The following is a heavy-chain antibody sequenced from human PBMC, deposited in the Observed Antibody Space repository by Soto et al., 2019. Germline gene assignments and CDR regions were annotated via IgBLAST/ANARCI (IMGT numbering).Heavy chain of an antibody. CDR3: ARSITAAGTGYFQH. CDR1: GGSISSGGYS. Sequence: SETLSLTCAVSGGSISSGGYSWSWIRQPPGKGLEWIGYIYHSGSTYYNPSLKSRVTISVDRSKNQFSLKQSSVTAADTAGYYCARSITAAGTGYFQHWGQGTLVTVSS. V-gene: IGHV4-30-2*01. CDR2: IYHSGST. J-gene: IGHJ1*01. D-gene: IGHD6-13*01.